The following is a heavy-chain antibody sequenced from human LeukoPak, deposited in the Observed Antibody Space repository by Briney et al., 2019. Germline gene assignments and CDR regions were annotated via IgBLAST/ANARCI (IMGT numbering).Heavy chain of an antibody. CDR1: GFRFSSYE. V-gene: IGHV4-34*01. J-gene: IGHJ4*02. D-gene: IGHD5-12*01. CDR3: ARVPLWWLTPFDF. Sequence: GSLRLSCAASGFRFSSYEMNWVRQAPGRGLEWIGEINNRGTINYSPSLRGRATISVDTSKNQFSLRLTSVTAADTAIYYCARVPLWWLTPFDFWGQGTLATVSS. CDR2: INNRGTI.